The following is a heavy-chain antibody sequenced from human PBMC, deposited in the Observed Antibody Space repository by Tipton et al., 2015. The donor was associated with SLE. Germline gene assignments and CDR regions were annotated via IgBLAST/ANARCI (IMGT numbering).Heavy chain of an antibody. Sequence: SLRLSCAASGFNFSTYALHWVRQAPGKGLEWVAVIGYDGTNRHYVDSVKGRFTISRDNSRNTLLLQMTSLRPEDTAVYFCARDGYTHTWYYLDSWGQGTLVSVSS. J-gene: IGHJ4*02. V-gene: IGHV3-30*01. CDR1: GFNFSTYA. CDR2: IGYDGTNR. CDR3: ARDGYTHTWYYLDS. D-gene: IGHD2-2*02.